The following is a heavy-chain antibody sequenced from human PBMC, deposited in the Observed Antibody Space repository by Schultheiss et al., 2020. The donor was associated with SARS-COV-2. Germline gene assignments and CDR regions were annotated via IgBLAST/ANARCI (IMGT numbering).Heavy chain of an antibody. Sequence: SQTLSLTCAISGDSVSSKSVAWNWIRQPPGKGLEWIGEINHRGRANYNPSLKSRVTISVDTSKNQFSLKLSSVTAADTAVYYCARVYGVGASTDWYFDLWGRGGRVT. V-gene: IGHV4-61*01. CDR1: GDSVSSKSVA. D-gene: IGHD1-26*01. CDR3: ARVYGVGASTDWYFDL. CDR2: INHRGRA. J-gene: IGHJ2*01.